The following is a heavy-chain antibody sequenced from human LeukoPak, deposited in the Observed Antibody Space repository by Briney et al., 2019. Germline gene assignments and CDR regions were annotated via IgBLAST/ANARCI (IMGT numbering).Heavy chain of an antibody. D-gene: IGHD3-3*01. CDR2: IYSGGST. V-gene: IGHV3-66*01. CDR3: ARVRLDDFWSGYRSGPFDY. Sequence: GGSLRLSCAASGFTVSSNYMSWVRQAPGKGLEWVSVIYSGGSTYYADSVKGRFTISRDNAKNSLYLQMNSLRAEDTAVYYCARVRLDDFWSGYRSGPFDYWGQGTLVTASS. CDR1: GFTVSSNY. J-gene: IGHJ4*02.